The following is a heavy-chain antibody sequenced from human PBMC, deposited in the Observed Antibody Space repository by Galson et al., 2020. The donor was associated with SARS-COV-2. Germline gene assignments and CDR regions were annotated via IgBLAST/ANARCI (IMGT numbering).Heavy chain of an antibody. Sequence: SETLSLTCTVSGASIYSDTFYWGWIRQPPGKGLEWVGSVDSRGNTYYSPSLKSRLTMSVDTSKNQFSLNLASVTAADTAVYFCVSVDEAFDPWGQGTLVTVSS. J-gene: IGHJ5*02. CDR1: GASIYSDTFY. CDR3: VSVDEAFDP. CDR2: VDSRGNT. V-gene: IGHV4-39*07.